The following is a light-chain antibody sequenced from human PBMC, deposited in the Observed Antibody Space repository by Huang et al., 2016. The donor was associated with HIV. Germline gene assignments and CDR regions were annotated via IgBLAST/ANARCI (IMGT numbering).Light chain of an antibody. V-gene: IGKV3-20*01. CDR3: QQYGSSRT. Sequence: EIVLTQSPGTLSLSPGERATLSCRASQRVSSSYLAWYQQKPGQAPRLLLYGASSRATGIPDRFSGSGSGTDFTLTISRLEPEDFAVYYCQQYGSSRTFGQGTKVEIK. CDR1: QRVSSSY. CDR2: GAS. J-gene: IGKJ1*01.